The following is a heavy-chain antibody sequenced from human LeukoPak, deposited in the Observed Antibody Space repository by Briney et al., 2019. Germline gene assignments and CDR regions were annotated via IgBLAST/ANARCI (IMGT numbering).Heavy chain of an antibody. V-gene: IGHV3-64*01. CDR1: GFTFSSYA. CDR3: ARSHSSGWYYFDY. D-gene: IGHD6-19*01. J-gene: IGHJ4*02. CDR2: ISSNGGST. Sequence: GGSLRLLCAASGFTFSSYAMSWVRQAPGKGLEWVSAISSNGGSTYYANSVKGRFTISRDNSKNTLYLQMGSLRAEDMAVYYCARSHSSGWYYFDYWGQGTLVTVSS.